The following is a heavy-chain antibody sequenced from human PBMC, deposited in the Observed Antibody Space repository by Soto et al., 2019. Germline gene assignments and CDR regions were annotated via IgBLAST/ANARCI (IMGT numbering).Heavy chain of an antibody. Sequence: QITLKESGPTLVKPTQPLTLTCTFSGFSLSTSGVGVGWIRQPPGKALVWVALLYWDDDKPYSPSMTSRLTTTKATSTNQAVLTMANVDPVATATSYCAPRRSCGSTYYFDSWGQGTLVTVSS. CDR3: APRRSCGSTYYFDS. D-gene: IGHD2-2*01. CDR2: LYWDDDK. V-gene: IGHV2-5*02. CDR1: GFSLSTSGVG. J-gene: IGHJ4*02.